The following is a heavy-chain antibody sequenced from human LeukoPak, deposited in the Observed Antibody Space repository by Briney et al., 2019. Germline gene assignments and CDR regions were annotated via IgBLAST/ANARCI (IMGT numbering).Heavy chain of an antibody. D-gene: IGHD6-19*01. CDR1: GFSFSSYE. J-gene: IGHJ5*01. Sequence: PGGSLRLSCAASGFSFSSYEWNWVRQAPGKGLEWVSYIDTSGSTTFNADSVKGRFTTSRDNSKNSLYLQMNSLRAEDTAVYYCARDIRDCVAVTGTCWFDSWGQGTLVTVSS. V-gene: IGHV3-48*03. CDR3: ARDIRDCVAVTGTCWFDS. CDR2: IDTSGSTT.